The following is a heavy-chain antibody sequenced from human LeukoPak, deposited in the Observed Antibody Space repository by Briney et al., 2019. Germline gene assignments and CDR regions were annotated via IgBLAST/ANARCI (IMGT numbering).Heavy chain of an antibody. D-gene: IGHD2-15*01. J-gene: IGHJ4*02. CDR3: ARSDFYCSGGSCYRYYFDY. CDR2: INHNSGGT. V-gene: IGHV1-2*04. CDR1: GYTFTGYY. Sequence: ASVKVSCKASGYTFTGYYMHWVRQAPGQGLEWMGWINHNSGGTNYAQKFQGWATMTRDTSISAAYMELSRLRSDDTAVYYCARSDFYCSGGSCYRYYFDYWGQGTLVTVSS.